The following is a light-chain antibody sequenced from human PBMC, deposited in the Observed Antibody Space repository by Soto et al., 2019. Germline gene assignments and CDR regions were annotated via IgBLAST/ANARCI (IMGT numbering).Light chain of an antibody. CDR1: SSNIGANYG. Sequence: QLVLTQPPSVSGAPGQRVTISCTGSSSNIGANYGVLWYQKLPGTAPQLLIYGNNNRPSGVPDRFSGSKSGTSASLAITGLQAEDEADYYCQAYDSSLSVLFGGGTKLTVL. J-gene: IGLJ2*01. CDR2: GNN. CDR3: QAYDSSLSVL. V-gene: IGLV1-40*01.